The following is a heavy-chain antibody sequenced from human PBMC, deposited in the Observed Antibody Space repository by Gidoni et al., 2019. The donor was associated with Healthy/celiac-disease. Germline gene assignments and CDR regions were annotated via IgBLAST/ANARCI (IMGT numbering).Heavy chain of an antibody. Sequence: QVQLQESGPGLVKHSETLSLTCTVSGGPISSYYWSWIRQPPGKGLEWIGYIYHSGSTNYNPSLKSRVTISVDTYKNQYSLKLSSVTAADTAVYYCARDVGSSSRLNWFDPWGQGTLVTVSS. CDR2: IYHSGST. CDR1: GGPISSYY. V-gene: IGHV4-59*01. D-gene: IGHD6-6*01. CDR3: ARDVGSSSRLNWFDP. J-gene: IGHJ5*02.